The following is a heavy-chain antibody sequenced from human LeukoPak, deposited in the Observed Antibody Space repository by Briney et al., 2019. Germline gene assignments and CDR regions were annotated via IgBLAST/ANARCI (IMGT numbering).Heavy chain of an antibody. CDR2: INHSGST. J-gene: IGHJ3*02. D-gene: IGHD1-26*01. V-gene: IGHV4-34*01. CDR1: GGSFSGYY. CDR3: ARLRSYDVGAGAFDI. Sequence: SETLSLTCAVYGGSFSGYYWSWIRQPPGKGLEWIGEINHSGSTNYNPSLKSRVTISVDTSKNQFSLKLSSVTAADTAVYYCARLRSYDVGAGAFDIWGQGTMVTVSS.